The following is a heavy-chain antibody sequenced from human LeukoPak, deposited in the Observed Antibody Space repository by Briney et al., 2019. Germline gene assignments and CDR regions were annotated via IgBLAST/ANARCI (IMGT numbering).Heavy chain of an antibody. J-gene: IGHJ3*02. CDR1: GGSFSGYY. V-gene: IGHV4-34*01. Sequence: SETLSLTCAVYGGSFSGYYWSWIRQPPGKGLEWIGEINHSGSTNYNPSLKSRVTISVDTSKNQFSLKLSSVTAADTAVYYCASLYSEDAFDIWGQGTMVTVSS. D-gene: IGHD4-11*01. CDR2: INHSGST. CDR3: ASLYSEDAFDI.